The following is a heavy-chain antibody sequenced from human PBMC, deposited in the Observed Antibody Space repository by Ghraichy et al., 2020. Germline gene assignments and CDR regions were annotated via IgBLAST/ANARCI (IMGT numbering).Heavy chain of an antibody. CDR2: ISGGSNT. V-gene: IGHV3-23*01. CDR3: AKDKSDSSIGVDLYYFDS. D-gene: IGHD6-13*01. J-gene: IGHJ4*02. CDR1: GFTFSDYA. Sequence: GESLNISCAASGFTFSDYAMNWVRRAPGKGLEWVSGISGGSNTYYADSVKGRFTISRDNPKNTLYLQMNTLRADDTAIYYCAKDKSDSSIGVDLYYFDSWGQGTLVTVSS.